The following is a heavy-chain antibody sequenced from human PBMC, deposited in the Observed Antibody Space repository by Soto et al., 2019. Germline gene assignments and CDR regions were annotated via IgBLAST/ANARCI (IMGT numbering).Heavy chain of an antibody. D-gene: IGHD3-3*01. CDR3: TTEAHYDFWSGYPPVDY. V-gene: IGHV3-15*07. Sequence: GGSLRLSCAASGIIFNGFGMHWVRQAPGKGLEWVGRIKSKTDGGTTDYAAPVKGRFTISRDDSKNTLYLQMNSLKTEDTAVYYCTTEAHYDFWSGYPPVDYWGQGTLVTVSS. CDR2: IKSKTDGGTT. J-gene: IGHJ4*02. CDR1: GIIFNGFG.